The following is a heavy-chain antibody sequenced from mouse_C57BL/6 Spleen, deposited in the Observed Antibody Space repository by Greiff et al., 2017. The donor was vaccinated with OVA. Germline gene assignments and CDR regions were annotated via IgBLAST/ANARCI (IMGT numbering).Heavy chain of an antibody. CDR3: TTSGYYYDDFDY. D-gene: IGHD1-1*01. CDR1: GFNIKDDY. Sequence: VQLKESGAELVRPGASVKLSCTASGFNIKDDYMHWVKQRPEQGLEWIGWIDPENGDTEYASKFQGKATITADTSSNTAYLQLSSLTSEDTAVYYCTTSGYYYDDFDYWGQGTTLTVSS. J-gene: IGHJ2*01. CDR2: IDPENGDT. V-gene: IGHV14-4*01.